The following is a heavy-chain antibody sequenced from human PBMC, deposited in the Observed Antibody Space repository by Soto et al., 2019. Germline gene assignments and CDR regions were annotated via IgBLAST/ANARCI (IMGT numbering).Heavy chain of an antibody. CDR3: AREPYCTSATCFILFDS. Sequence: TLSLTCAVSGASISSGDSYWSWIRQRPGKGLEWIGYIFHTGSTYYNPSLKSRVTISLDSSKNQFSLKLTSATAADTAVYFCAREPYCTSATCFILFDSWGQGSLVTVSS. D-gene: IGHD2-2*01. J-gene: IGHJ4*02. CDR1: GASISSGDSY. CDR2: IFHTGST. V-gene: IGHV4-31*11.